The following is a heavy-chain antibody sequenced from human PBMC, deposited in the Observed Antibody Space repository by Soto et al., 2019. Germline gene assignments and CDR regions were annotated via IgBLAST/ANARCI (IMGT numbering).Heavy chain of an antibody. J-gene: IGHJ5*02. CDR1: GYTFTGYY. D-gene: IGHD6-13*01. CDR3: ARVSYTVAGMGNWFDP. CDR2: INPNSGET. Sequence: ASVKVSCKASGYTFTGYYMHWMRQAPGQGLEWMGWINPNSGETDYAQNFQGWVTMTRDMSISTAYMELSRLKSNDTAVYYCARVSYTVAGMGNWFDPWGQGTLVTVSS. V-gene: IGHV1-2*04.